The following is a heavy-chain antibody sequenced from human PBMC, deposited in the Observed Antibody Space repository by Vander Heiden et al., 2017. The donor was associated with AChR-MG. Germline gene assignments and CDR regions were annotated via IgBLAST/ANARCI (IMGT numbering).Heavy chain of an antibody. CDR2: ISFDGSNK. CDR1: GSTFSSYG. V-gene: IGHV3-30*03. Sequence: QVQLVESGGGVVQPGRSLRLSCAASGSTFSSYGLPWVRQAPGKGLDWVAVISFDGSNKYYADSVKGRFTISRDNSKNTLYLQLNSLRGEDTAVYYCASSRLLYGDYAALGYWGQGTLVTVSS. J-gene: IGHJ4*02. D-gene: IGHD4-17*01. CDR3: ASSRLLYGDYAALGY.